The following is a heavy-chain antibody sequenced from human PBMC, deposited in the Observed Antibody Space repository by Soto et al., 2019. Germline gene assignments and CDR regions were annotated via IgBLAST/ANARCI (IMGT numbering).Heavy chain of an antibody. CDR1: DGSVSSGNYY. Sequence: SETLSLTCTVSDGSVSSGNYYWSWIRQPPGKGLEWIGHTYYIGSTNYNPSLKSRVTISVDTSKNQFYLKLTSVTAADSAVYYCAREEKQLARYGGDFDYWGQGTPVTVSS. CDR3: AREEKQLARYGGDFDY. V-gene: IGHV4-61*01. CDR2: TYYIGST. D-gene: IGHD6-13*01. J-gene: IGHJ4*02.